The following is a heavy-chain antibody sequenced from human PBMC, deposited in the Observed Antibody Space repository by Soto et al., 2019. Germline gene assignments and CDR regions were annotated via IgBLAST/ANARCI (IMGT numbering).Heavy chain of an antibody. CDR3: ARGRDGYNWFDP. Sequence: SETLSLTCTVSGGSISSYYWGWIRQPPGKGLEWIGYIYYSGSTNYNPSLKSRVTISVDTSKNQFSLKLSSVTAADTAVYYCARGRDGYNWFDPWGQGTLVTVSS. D-gene: IGHD5-12*01. CDR2: IYYSGST. V-gene: IGHV4-59*01. CDR1: GGSISSYY. J-gene: IGHJ5*02.